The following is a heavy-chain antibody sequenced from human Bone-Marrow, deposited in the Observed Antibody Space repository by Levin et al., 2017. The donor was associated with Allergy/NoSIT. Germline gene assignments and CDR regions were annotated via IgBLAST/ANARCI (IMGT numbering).Heavy chain of an antibody. CDR3: SIASREYGLYYFGMDV. J-gene: IGHJ6*02. CDR1: GVTFRNYW. V-gene: IGHV3-74*01. Sequence: PGGSLRLSCAGTGVTFRNYWMHWVRQTPGKGLVWLSRINSDGSSRDYADSVKGRFTISRDNAKDTLYLQLNSLRADDSAVYYCSIASREYGLYYFGMDVWGHGTTLIVSS. D-gene: IGHD4-17*01. CDR2: INSDGSSR.